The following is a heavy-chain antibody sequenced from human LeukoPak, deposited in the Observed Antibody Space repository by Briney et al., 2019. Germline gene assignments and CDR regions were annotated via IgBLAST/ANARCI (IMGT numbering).Heavy chain of an antibody. J-gene: IGHJ3*02. CDR1: GFTFSSYW. Sequence: PGGSLRLSCAASGFTFSSYWMSWVRQAPGKGLEWVSAISGSGGSTYYADSVKGRFTISRDNSKNTLYLQMNSLRAEDTAVYYCAKFPGGLVAFDIWGQGTMVTVSS. V-gene: IGHV3-23*01. D-gene: IGHD6-19*01. CDR2: ISGSGGST. CDR3: AKFPGGLVAFDI.